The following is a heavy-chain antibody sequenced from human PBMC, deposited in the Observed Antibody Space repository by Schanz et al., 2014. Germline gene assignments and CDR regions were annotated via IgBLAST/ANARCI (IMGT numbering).Heavy chain of an antibody. V-gene: IGHV3-7*01. CDR2: IKQDGSEK. J-gene: IGHJ6*02. Sequence: EVQLVESGGNLVQPGGSLSLSCAASGFTFSSYWMSWVRQAPGKGLEWVANIKQDGSEKNYVDSVKGRFTISRDNAQNSLYLQMNSLRAEDTAVYYCARAADNWNSFYYGMDVWGQGTTVTVSS. CDR1: GFTFSSYW. CDR3: ARAADNWNSFYYGMDV. D-gene: IGHD1-20*01.